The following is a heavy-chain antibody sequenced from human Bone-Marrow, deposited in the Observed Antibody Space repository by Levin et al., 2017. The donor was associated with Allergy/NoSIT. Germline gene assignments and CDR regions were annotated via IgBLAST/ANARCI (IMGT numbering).Heavy chain of an antibody. V-gene: IGHV5-10-1*01. CDR3: ARHDLEDSLATIFFWLDP. CDR2: IDPSDSYT. J-gene: IGHJ5*02. D-gene: IGHD5-12*01. CDR1: GYTFTNYW. Sequence: PGGSLRLSCKGFGYTFTNYWISWVRQMPGKGLEWMGRIDPSDSYTTYSPSFQGRVIISVDKSTSTAYLHWRSLKASDSAMYHCARHDLEDSLATIFFWLDPWGQGTLVTVSS.